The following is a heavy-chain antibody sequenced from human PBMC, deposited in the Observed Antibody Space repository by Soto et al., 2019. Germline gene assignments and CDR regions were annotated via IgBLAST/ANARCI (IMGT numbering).Heavy chain of an antibody. V-gene: IGHV3-21*06. CDR2: ISSSSTNI. Sequence: EELLVESGGGLVKAGGSLRISCVASGFTFSRYSINWVRQAPGKGLEWVACISSSSTNIYYADSVRGRFTISRDNANNSVYLQMTSLRVDDTAVYYCARDPFSGYDYRRGLDVWGQGTTVIVSS. J-gene: IGHJ6*02. CDR1: GFTFSRYS. CDR3: ARDPFSGYDYRRGLDV. D-gene: IGHD5-12*01.